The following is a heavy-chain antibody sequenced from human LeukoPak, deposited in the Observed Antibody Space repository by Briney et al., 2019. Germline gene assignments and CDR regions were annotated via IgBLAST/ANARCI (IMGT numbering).Heavy chain of an antibody. V-gene: IGHV3-30*07. CDR3: ARDSGYIFDY. Sequence: DSVKGRFTISRDNSRNTLYLQMNSLRAEDTAVYYCARDSGYIFDYWGQEPWSPSPQ. D-gene: IGHD2-2*02. J-gene: IGHJ4*01.